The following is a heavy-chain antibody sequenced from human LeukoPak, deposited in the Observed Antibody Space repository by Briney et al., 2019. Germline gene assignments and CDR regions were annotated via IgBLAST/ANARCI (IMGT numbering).Heavy chain of an antibody. D-gene: IGHD5-12*01. CDR2: INTDGSST. CDR3: ARGLRDRYGMDV. CDR1: GFTFTNYW. Sequence: PGGSLRLSCAASGFTFTNYWVHWVRQAPGKGLVWVSRINTDGSSTNYADSVKGRFTVSRDNARNTVYLQINSLIAEDTAVYYYARGLRDRYGMDVWGQGTTVTVSS. J-gene: IGHJ6*02. V-gene: IGHV3-74*01.